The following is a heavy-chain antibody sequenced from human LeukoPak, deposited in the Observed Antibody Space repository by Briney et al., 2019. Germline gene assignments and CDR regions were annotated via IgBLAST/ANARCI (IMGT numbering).Heavy chain of an antibody. CDR2: IRYDGSNK. Sequence: GGSLRLSCAASGFTFSNYGVHWVRQAPGKGLEWVAFIRYDGSNKYYADSVKGRFTISRDNSKNTLYLQMNSLRAEDTAVYYCAKSPYSSDAFDIWGQGTMVTVSS. V-gene: IGHV3-30*02. J-gene: IGHJ3*02. CDR3: AKSPYSSDAFDI. CDR1: GFTFSNYG. D-gene: IGHD6-13*01.